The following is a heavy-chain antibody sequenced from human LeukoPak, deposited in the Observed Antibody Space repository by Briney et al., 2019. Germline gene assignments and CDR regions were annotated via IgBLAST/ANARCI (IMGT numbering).Heavy chain of an antibody. CDR3: ARTRANYYDSSGLDY. CDR2: IYPGDSDT. V-gene: IGHV5-51*01. D-gene: IGHD3-22*01. Sequence: GESLKISCKGSGYSFTSYWIGWVRQMPGKGLEWMGIIYPGDSDTRYSPSFQGQVTISADKSISTAYLQWSSLKASDTTMYYCARTRANYYDSSGLDYWGQGTLVTVSS. J-gene: IGHJ4*02. CDR1: GYSFTSYW.